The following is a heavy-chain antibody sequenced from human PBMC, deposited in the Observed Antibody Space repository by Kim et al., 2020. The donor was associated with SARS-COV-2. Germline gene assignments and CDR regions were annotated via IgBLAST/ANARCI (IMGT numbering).Heavy chain of an antibody. CDR1: GDSINSRSYY. Sequence: SETLSLTCIVSGDSINSRSYYWGWIRQPPGEGLEWIGSVYYSGSTYYNPSFKSRLTISVDTSRNQFSLQLNSMTAADTSIYYCARQAAWFGANWFDPWGQGTLVTVSS. V-gene: IGHV4-39*01. J-gene: IGHJ5*02. CDR3: ARQAAWFGANWFDP. CDR2: VYYSGST. D-gene: IGHD3-10*01.